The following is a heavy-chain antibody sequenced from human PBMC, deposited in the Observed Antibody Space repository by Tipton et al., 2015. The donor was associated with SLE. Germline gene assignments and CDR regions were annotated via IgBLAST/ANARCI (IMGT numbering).Heavy chain of an antibody. V-gene: IGHV4-39*07. CDR1: GAPISSQSYY. J-gene: IGHJ6*03. CDR3: ARGGLTYGYYYYMDV. Sequence: GLVKPSETLSLTCTVSGAPISSQSYYWGWIRRPPGKGLEWIGEINHSGSTNYNPSLKSRVTISVDTSKNQFSLKLSSVTAADTAVYYCARGGLTYGYYYYMDVWGKGTTVTVSS. D-gene: IGHD2-21*02. CDR2: INHSGST.